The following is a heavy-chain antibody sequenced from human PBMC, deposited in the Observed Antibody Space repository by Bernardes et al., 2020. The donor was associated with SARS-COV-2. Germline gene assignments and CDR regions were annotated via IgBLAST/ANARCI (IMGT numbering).Heavy chain of an antibody. CDR3: AKGWSGWHNDAFDI. CDR2: VSYDGSSK. J-gene: IGHJ3*02. CDR1: GFSFSSYA. V-gene: IGHV3-30*18. Sequence: GSLRLSCAASGFSFSSYAMHWVRQAPGKGLEWVAIVSYDGSSKNFGDSVKGRFTISRDNSKNTVYLQMNSLRVEDTAVYYCAKGWSGWHNDAFDIWGQGTMVTVSS. D-gene: IGHD6-19*01.